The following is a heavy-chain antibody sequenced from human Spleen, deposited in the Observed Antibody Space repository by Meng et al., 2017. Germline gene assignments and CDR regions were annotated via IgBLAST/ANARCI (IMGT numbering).Heavy chain of an antibody. Sequence: QVQRQESGPGLVKPSETLSLTCTVSGGSISSSSYYWGWIRQPPGKGLEWIGSIYYSGSTYYNPSLKSRVTISVDTSKNQFSLKLSSVTAADTAVYYCARVGDIVVVPAASNWFDPWGQGTLVTVSS. CDR3: ARVGDIVVVPAASNWFDP. V-gene: IGHV4-39*07. J-gene: IGHJ5*02. CDR2: IYYSGST. CDR1: GGSISSSSYY. D-gene: IGHD2-2*01.